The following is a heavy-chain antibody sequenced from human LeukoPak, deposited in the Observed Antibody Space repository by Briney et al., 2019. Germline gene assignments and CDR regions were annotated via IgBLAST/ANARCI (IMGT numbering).Heavy chain of an antibody. D-gene: IGHD1-26*01. Sequence: PSETLSLTCIVSGGSISTYYWSWIRQPPGKGLEWIGYIYYTGSTNYNPSLKSRVTISLDTSKNQFSLRLSSVTAADTAVYYCAKVKADSGWFFFDFWGQGTLVTVSS. J-gene: IGHJ4*02. CDR1: GGSISTYY. CDR2: IYYTGST. CDR3: AKVKADSGWFFFDF. V-gene: IGHV4-59*03.